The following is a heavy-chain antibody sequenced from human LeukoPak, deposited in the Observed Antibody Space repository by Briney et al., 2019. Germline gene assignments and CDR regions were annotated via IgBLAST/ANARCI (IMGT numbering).Heavy chain of an antibody. CDR1: GFNFSNAW. J-gene: IGHJ4*02. Sequence: GGSLRLSCAASGFNFSNAWMSWVRQAPGKGLEWVGRIKSKTDGGTTDYAAPVKGRFTISRDDSKNTLYLQMNSLKTEDTAVYYCTTDLIRFLEWLFNYWGQGTLVTVSS. D-gene: IGHD3-3*01. CDR3: TTDLIRFLEWLFNY. CDR2: IKSKTDGGTT. V-gene: IGHV3-15*01.